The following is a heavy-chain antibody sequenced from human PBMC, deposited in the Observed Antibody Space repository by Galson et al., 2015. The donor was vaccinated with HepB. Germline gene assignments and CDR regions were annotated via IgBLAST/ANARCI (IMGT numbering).Heavy chain of an antibody. Sequence: SLRLSCAASGFTFSSYSMHWVRQAPGKGLDYVSGINSKDGGAYYADSVKGRFTISRDNSKNTLYLQMNSLRAEDTAVYYCAKDVGSGSFGYFDYWGQGTLVTVSS. J-gene: IGHJ4*02. V-gene: IGHV3-64*04. D-gene: IGHD3-10*01. CDR1: GFTFSSYS. CDR3: AKDVGSGSFGYFDY. CDR2: INSKDGGA.